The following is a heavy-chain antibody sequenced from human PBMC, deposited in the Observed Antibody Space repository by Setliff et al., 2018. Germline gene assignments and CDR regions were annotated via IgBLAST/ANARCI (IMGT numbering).Heavy chain of an antibody. CDR1: GFSFSGSY. Sequence: LSLSCAASGFSFSGSYMSWVRQAPGKGLEWISKISGGGTTIFYADSVRGRLTISRDNTKNSLYLQMNSLRAEDTAVYYCARDGVMYGMDVWGQGTTVTVSS. CDR2: ISGGGTTI. CDR3: ARDGVMYGMDV. D-gene: IGHD2-8*01. J-gene: IGHJ6*02. V-gene: IGHV3-11*04.